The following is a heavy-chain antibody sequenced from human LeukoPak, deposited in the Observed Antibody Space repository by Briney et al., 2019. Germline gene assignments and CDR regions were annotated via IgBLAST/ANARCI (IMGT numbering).Heavy chain of an antibody. J-gene: IGHJ4*02. CDR3: AKGAMFDS. D-gene: IGHD2-2*01. V-gene: IGHV3-48*02. CDR2: IDSGGTTT. Sequence: GGSLRLSCAASGFNFNKYIMNWVRQAPGKGLEWVSNIDSGGTTTYYADSVKGRFTISRDDAKNSLYLQMNSLRDEDTAVYYCAKGAMFDSWGQGNLVTVSS. CDR1: GFNFNKYI.